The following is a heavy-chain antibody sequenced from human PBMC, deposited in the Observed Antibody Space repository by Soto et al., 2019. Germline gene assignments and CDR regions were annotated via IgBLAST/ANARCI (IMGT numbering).Heavy chain of an antibody. CDR3: AVRKTGSYFDY. CDR1: GFTFSTYA. D-gene: IGHD1-26*01. CDR2: ISGSGGST. V-gene: IGHV3-23*01. Sequence: EVQLLESGGGLVQAGGSLRLSCAASGFTFSTYAMSWVRQAPGKGLEWVSAISGSGGSTYYTDSVKGRFTISRDNSKNTLYVQMDSLRAEDTAVYYCAVRKTGSYFDYWGQGTLVTVSS. J-gene: IGHJ4*02.